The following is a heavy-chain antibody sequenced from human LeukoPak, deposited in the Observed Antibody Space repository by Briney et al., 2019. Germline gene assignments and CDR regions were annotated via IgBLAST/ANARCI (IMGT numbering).Heavy chain of an antibody. D-gene: IGHD6-13*01. Sequence: GGSLRLSCAASGFTFSNYAMSWARQAQGKGLEWVSAISGSGDAAFYAGSVKGRFTISRDNSNNTLYLQMNSLRAEDTAGYHCAKGGVYYFDCWGQGTLVTVSS. CDR3: AKGGVYYFDC. CDR2: ISGSGDAA. CDR1: GFTFSNYA. J-gene: IGHJ4*02. V-gene: IGHV3-23*01.